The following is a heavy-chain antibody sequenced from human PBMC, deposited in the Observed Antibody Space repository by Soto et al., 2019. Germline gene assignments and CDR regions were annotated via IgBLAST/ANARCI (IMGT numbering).Heavy chain of an antibody. CDR3: ARWREQQLSRGYYGMDV. Sequence: EAQLLESGGGLVQPGGSLRLSCAVSGFTFSSYAMSWVRQAPGKGLEWVSAISGRGESTYYADSVKGRFTISRDNSKNTLILQMNSLRVEDTDVYYCARWREQQLSRGYYGMDVWGQGTTVTVSS. CDR1: GFTFSSYA. J-gene: IGHJ6*02. CDR2: ISGRGEST. V-gene: IGHV3-23*01. D-gene: IGHD6-13*01.